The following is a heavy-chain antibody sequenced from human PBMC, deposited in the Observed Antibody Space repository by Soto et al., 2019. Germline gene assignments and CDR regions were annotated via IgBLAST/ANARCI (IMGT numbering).Heavy chain of an antibody. CDR1: GGSISSYY. CDR2: IYTSGST. V-gene: IGHV4-4*07. CDR3: ARGGLRLGELSLFDY. Sequence: QVQLQESGPGLVKPSETLSLTYTVSGGSISSYYWSWIRQPAGKGLEWIGRIYTSGSTNYNPSLKSRVTMSVDTSKNQFSLKLSSVTAADTAVYYCARGGLRLGELSLFDYWGQGTLVTVSS. D-gene: IGHD3-16*02. J-gene: IGHJ4*02.